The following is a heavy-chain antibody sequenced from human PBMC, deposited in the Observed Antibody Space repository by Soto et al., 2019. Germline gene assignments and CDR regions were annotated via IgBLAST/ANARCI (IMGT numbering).Heavy chain of an antibody. V-gene: IGHV3-73*01. J-gene: IGHJ3*02. CDR2: IRSKANSYAT. D-gene: IGHD3-3*01. CDR1: GFTFSGSA. CDR3: TRFIYDFWSGYRTDAFDI. Sequence: GGSLRLSCAASGFTFSGSAMHWVRQASGKGLEWVGRIRSKANSYATAYAASVKGRFTISRDDSKNTAYLQMNSLKTEDTAVYYCTRFIYDFWSGYRTDAFDIWGQGTMVTVSS.